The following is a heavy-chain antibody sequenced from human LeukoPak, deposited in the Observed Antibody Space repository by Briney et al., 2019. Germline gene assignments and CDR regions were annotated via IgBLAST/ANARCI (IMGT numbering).Heavy chain of an antibody. V-gene: IGHV4-4*07. CDR1: GCSISSYY. Sequence: SETLSLTCTVSGCSISSYYRSWIRQPAGKGLEWIGRIYTSGSTNYNPCLKSRVTMSVDTSKNQFSLKLSSVTAADTAVYYCARDVYCSSTSCYGRHNWFDPWGQGTLVTVSS. CDR2: IYTSGST. J-gene: IGHJ5*02. D-gene: IGHD2-2*01. CDR3: ARDVYCSSTSCYGRHNWFDP.